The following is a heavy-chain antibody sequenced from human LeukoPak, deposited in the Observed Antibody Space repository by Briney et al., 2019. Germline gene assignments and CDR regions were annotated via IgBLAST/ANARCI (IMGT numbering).Heavy chain of an antibody. CDR3: ASWYYDFWSGYGARDAFDI. D-gene: IGHD3-3*01. Sequence: SETLSLTCTVSGDSISSGSYYWSWIRQPAGKRLEWIGRIYTSGSTNYSPSLKSRVTISVDTSKNQFSLKLSSVTAADTAVYYCASWYYDFWSGYGARDAFDIWGQGTMVTVSS. CDR1: GDSISSGSYY. J-gene: IGHJ3*02. CDR2: IYTSGST. V-gene: IGHV4-61*02.